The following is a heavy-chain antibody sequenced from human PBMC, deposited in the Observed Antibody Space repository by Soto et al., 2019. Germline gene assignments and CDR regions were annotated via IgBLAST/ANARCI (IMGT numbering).Heavy chain of an antibody. D-gene: IGHD5-12*01. CDR3: SALRSLGV. J-gene: IGHJ6*04. Sequence: GGSLRLSCTTSGITFSDAWMRWVRQAPGKGLEWLAHITSKTHGETIGYAAAVQGRFAISRDDSKNTLYLQMNSLTVDDTAVYYCSALRSLGVWGKGTTVTVSS. CDR1: GITFSDAW. V-gene: IGHV3-15*01. CDR2: ITSKTHGETI.